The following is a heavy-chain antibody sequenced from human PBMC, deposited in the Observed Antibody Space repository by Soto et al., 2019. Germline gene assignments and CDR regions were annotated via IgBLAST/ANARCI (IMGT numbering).Heavy chain of an antibody. J-gene: IGHJ6*02. CDR1: GGSFSGYY. Sequence: SETLSLTCAVYGGSFSGYYWSWIRQPPGKGLEWIGEINHSGSTNYNPSLKSRVTISVDTSKNQFSLKLSSVTAADTAVYYCARQPLSYGDNQGVYYYYGMDVWGQGATVTVYS. CDR2: INHSGST. CDR3: ARQPLSYGDNQGVYYYYGMDV. V-gene: IGHV4-34*01. D-gene: IGHD4-17*01.